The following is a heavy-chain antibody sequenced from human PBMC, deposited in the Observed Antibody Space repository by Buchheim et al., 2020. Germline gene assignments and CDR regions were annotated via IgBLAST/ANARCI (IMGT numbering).Heavy chain of an antibody. D-gene: IGHD6-13*01. V-gene: IGHV5-51*03. J-gene: IGHJ5*02. CDR1: GYSFTSYW. Sequence: EVQLVQSGAEVKKPGESLKISCTGSGYSFTSYWIGWVRQMPGKGLEWMGIIYPGDSDTRYSPSFQGQVTISADKSISTAYLQWSSLKASDTAMYYCARLGGYSSSWYTPSAYNWFDPWGQGTL. CDR3: ARLGGYSSSWYTPSAYNWFDP. CDR2: IYPGDSDT.